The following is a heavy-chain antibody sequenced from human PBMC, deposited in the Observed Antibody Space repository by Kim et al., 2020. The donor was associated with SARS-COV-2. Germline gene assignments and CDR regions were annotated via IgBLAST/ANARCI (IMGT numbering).Heavy chain of an antibody. V-gene: IGHV4-34*01. CDR1: GGSFSGYY. D-gene: IGHD5-18*01. J-gene: IGHJ4*02. CDR2: INHSGST. Sequence: SETLSLTCAVYGGSFSGYYWSWIRQPPGKGLEWIGEINHSGSTNYNPSLKSRVTISVDTSKNQFSLKLSSVTAADTAVYYCARRAGYSYPPEDYFDYWGQGTLVTVSS. CDR3: ARRAGYSYPPEDYFDY.